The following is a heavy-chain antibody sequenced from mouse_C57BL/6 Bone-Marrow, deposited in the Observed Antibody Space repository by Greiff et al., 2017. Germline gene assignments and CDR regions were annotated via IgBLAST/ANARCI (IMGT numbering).Heavy chain of an antibody. Sequence: VQLQESGPELVKPGASVKISCKASGYAFSSSWMNWVKQRPGKGLEWIGRIYPGDGDTNYNGKFKGKATLTADKSSSTAYMQLSSLTSEDSAVYFCARAGATVVRFDYWGQGTTLTVSS. D-gene: IGHD1-1*01. V-gene: IGHV1-82*01. CDR2: IYPGDGDT. J-gene: IGHJ2*01. CDR1: GYAFSSSW. CDR3: ARAGATVVRFDY.